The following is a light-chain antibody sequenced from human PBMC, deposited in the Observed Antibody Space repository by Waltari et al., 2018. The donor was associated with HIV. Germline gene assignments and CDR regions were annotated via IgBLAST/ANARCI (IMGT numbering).Light chain of an antibody. J-gene: IGLJ1*01. Sequence: QSILTQPPSVSAAPGQKVSFSCSGGNSNVENNYVSWYQQVPGKAPRLLIYDNGNRPSGIPDRFSASKAGMSATLDITGLQIVDEADYYCGTWDSSLNLYVFGPGTTVAVL. CDR2: DNG. CDR1: NSNVENNY. CDR3: GTWDSSLNLYV. V-gene: IGLV1-51*01.